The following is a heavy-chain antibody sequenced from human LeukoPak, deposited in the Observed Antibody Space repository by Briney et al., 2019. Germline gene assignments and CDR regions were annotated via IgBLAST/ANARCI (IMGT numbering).Heavy chain of an antibody. CDR1: GYTFTSYG. V-gene: IGHV1-18*01. CDR3: AREGYYYDSSGYQDAFDI. CDR2: ISAYNGNT. D-gene: IGHD3-22*01. J-gene: IGHJ3*02. Sequence: ASVTVSFTASGYTFTSYGISWVRQAPGQGLELMGWISAYNGNTNYAQKLQGRVTMTTDTSTSTAYMELRSLRSDDTAVYYCAREGYYYDSSGYQDAFDIWGQGTMVTVSS.